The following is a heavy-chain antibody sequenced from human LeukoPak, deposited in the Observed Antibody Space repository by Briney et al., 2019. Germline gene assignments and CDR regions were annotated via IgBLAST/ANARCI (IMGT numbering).Heavy chain of an antibody. V-gene: IGHV4-61*01. CDR2: IYYSGST. CDR1: GGSVSSGSYY. Sequence: SETLSLTCTVSGGSVSSGSYYWSWIRQPPGKGLEWIGYIYYSGSTNYNPSLRSRVTISVDTSKTQFSLKLSSVTAADSAAYYCARDEDYFDIWGQGTMVTVSS. J-gene: IGHJ3*02. D-gene: IGHD2-15*01. CDR3: ARDEDYFDI.